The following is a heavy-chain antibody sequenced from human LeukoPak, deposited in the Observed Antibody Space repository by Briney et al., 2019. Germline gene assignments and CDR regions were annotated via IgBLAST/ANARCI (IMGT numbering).Heavy chain of an antibody. Sequence: GGSLRLSCAASGFAFSSSWMLWVRQAPGKGLVWVSRINSDGTYTNYADSVKGRFTISRDNAKNTLYLQMNSLRAEDTAVYYCATYSYDFWSDRPFDYWGQGTLVTVSS. CDR3: ATYSYDFWSDRPFDY. CDR2: INSDGTYT. J-gene: IGHJ4*02. CDR1: GFAFSSSW. V-gene: IGHV3-74*01. D-gene: IGHD3-3*01.